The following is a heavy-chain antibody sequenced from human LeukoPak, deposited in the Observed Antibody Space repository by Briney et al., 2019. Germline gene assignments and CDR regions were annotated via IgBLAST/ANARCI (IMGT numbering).Heavy chain of an antibody. D-gene: IGHD3-10*01. CDR2: IWYDGSNK. Sequence: QPGRSLRLSCAASGFTFSSYAMHWVRQAPGKGPEWVAVIWYDGSNKYYADSVKGRFTFSRDNSKNTLYLQMNSLRVEDSALYYCARGYYGSGSYYMGNYWGQGTLVTVSS. J-gene: IGHJ4*02. CDR1: GFTFSSYA. CDR3: ARGYYGSGSYYMGNY. V-gene: IGHV3-33*01.